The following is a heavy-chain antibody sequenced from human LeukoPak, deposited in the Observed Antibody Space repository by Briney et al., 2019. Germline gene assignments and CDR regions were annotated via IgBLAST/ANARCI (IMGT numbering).Heavy chain of an antibody. Sequence: LSGGSLRLSCAASGFTFSSYSMNWVRQAPGKGLEWVSYISSSGSTVYYDSVKGRFTVSRDNAKNSLYLQMNSLRDEDTAVYYCTRDGGRREDYWGQGTLVTVS. J-gene: IGHJ4*02. CDR2: ISSSGSTV. V-gene: IGHV3-48*02. CDR1: GFTFSSYS. CDR3: TRDGGRREDY. D-gene: IGHD1-26*01.